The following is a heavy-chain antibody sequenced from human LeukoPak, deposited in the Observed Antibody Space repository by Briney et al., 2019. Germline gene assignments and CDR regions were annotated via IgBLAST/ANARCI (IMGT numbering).Heavy chain of an antibody. V-gene: IGHV3-21*01. Sequence: GGSLRLSCAASGFTPSAYNMNWVPQTPGKGLEWISSISSSSNYIFYADSVKGRFTISRDNAKNSLYLQMNSLRAEDTAVYYCARDGSENYYDYFDYWGQGTLVTASS. CDR3: ARDGSENYYDYFDY. CDR2: ISSSSNYI. D-gene: IGHD1-26*01. CDR1: GFTPSAYN. J-gene: IGHJ4*02.